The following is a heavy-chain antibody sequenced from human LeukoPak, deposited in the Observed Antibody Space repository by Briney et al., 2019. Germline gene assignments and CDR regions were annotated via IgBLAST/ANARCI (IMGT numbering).Heavy chain of an antibody. Sequence: SETLSLTCTVSGGSISSGGHSWSWIRQPPGKGLEWIGYIYHSGSGSTYYNPSLKSRVTISIDKSKNQFSLKLNSVTAADTAVYYCARVKGGYFDYWGQGTLVTVSS. D-gene: IGHD3-22*01. CDR3: ARVKGGYFDY. CDR2: IYHSGSGST. V-gene: IGHV4-30-2*01. J-gene: IGHJ4*02. CDR1: GGSISSGGHS.